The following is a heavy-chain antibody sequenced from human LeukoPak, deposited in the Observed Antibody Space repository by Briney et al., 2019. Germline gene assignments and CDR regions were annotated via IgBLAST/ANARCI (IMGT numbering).Heavy chain of an antibody. CDR1: GFTFNAYG. Sequence: GGSLRLSCAASGFTFNAYGMNWVRQAPGKGLEWVSSISSSSTYIYYADSVKGRFTISRDNAKNSLYLQMNSLRAEDAAVYYCAREWRYYDSSGYYDYWGQGTLVTVSS. CDR2: ISSSSTYI. D-gene: IGHD3-22*01. CDR3: AREWRYYDSSGYYDY. V-gene: IGHV3-21*01. J-gene: IGHJ4*02.